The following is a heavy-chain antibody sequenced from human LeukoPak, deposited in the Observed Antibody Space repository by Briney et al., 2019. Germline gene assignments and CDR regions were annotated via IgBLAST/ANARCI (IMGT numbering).Heavy chain of an antibody. CDR2: LIPLFGRA. J-gene: IGHJ4*02. D-gene: IGHD4-11*01. CDR3: ASPKEDSDYYFDS. Sequence: GASVKVSCKASGRTLRNYAISWVRQAPGQGLEWMGGLIPLFGRAEYAQKLQGRVTITADEPTNTAYMELNFLRSEDTAVYYCASPKEDSDYYFDSWGQGTLVAVSA. CDR1: GRTLRNYA. V-gene: IGHV1-69*13.